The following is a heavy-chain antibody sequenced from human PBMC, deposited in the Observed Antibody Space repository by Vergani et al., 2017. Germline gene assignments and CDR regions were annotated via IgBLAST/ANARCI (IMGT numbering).Heavy chain of an antibody. D-gene: IGHD6-13*01. CDR2: ISWNSGSI. Sequence: VQLVESGGGVVQPGRSLRLSCAASGFTFDDYAMHWVRQAPGKGLEWVSGISWNSGSIGYADSVKGRFTISRDNAKNSLYLQMNSLRAEDTALYYCAKDSQPAAGTGAFDIWGQGTMVTVSS. V-gene: IGHV3-9*01. J-gene: IGHJ3*02. CDR3: AKDSQPAAGTGAFDI. CDR1: GFTFDDYA.